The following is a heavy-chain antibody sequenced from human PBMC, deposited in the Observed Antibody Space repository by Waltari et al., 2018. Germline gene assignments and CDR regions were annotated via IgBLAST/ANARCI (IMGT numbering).Heavy chain of an antibody. J-gene: IGHJ4*02. Sequence: EVLLVESVGGLAQPGGSMGLSVVASGFLLSSCEMTWCRQAPGKGLEWISYIGGTKHYADSVKGRFTISRDNAKNSLYLQMNSLSAEDTAVYYCARDSGTCRGDNCNHFDYWGPGTLVTVSS. CDR1: GFLLSSCE. CDR3: ARDSGTCRGDNCNHFDY. V-gene: IGHV3-48*03. CDR2: IGGTK. D-gene: IGHD1-20*01.